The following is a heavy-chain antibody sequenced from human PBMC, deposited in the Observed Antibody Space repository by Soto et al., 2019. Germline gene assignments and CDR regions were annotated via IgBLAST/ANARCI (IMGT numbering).Heavy chain of an antibody. D-gene: IGHD2-15*01. Sequence: QVQLQQWGAGLLKPSETLSLTCAVYGGSFSGYYWSWIRQPPGKGLEWIGEINHSGSTNYNPSLKSRVTISVDTAKNQFSLKLSSVTAAGTVVYYCARAGIVVVVAATRGSFDYWGQGTLVTVSS. CDR3: ARAGIVVVVAATRGSFDY. CDR1: GGSFSGYY. CDR2: INHSGST. J-gene: IGHJ4*02. V-gene: IGHV4-34*01.